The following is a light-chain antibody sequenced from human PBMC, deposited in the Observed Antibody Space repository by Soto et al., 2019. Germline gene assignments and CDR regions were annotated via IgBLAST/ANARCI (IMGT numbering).Light chain of an antibody. Sequence: EIVLTQSPGTLSLSPGERATLSCRASQSVSSSYLAWYQQKPGQAPRLLIYGASIRATGIPDRFSGSGSGTDFGHTISRLEPEDVAVDYCQQYHSSPLCSFGPGTKVESK. CDR1: QSVSSSY. J-gene: IGKJ3*01. CDR3: QQYHSSPLCS. V-gene: IGKV3-20*01. CDR2: GAS.